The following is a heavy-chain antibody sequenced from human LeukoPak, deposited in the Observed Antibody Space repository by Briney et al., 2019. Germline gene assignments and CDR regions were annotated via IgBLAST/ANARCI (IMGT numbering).Heavy chain of an antibody. CDR2: ISDYSGNT. D-gene: IGHD4-4*01. CDR1: GYSLSSNG. CDR3: AREGATDYYFDP. Sequence: ASVKVSCKASGYSLSSNGIRWARQAPGQGLEWMGWISDYSGNTKYAQNFQDRVTLTTDRSTNTAYMELRSLRSDDTAVYYCAREGATDYYFDPWGQGTLVTVSS. J-gene: IGHJ4*02. V-gene: IGHV1-18*01.